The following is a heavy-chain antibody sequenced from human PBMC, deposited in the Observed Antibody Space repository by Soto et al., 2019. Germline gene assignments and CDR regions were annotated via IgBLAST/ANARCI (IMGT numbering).Heavy chain of an antibody. CDR1: GFTVSSKY. J-gene: IGHJ6*04. Sequence: EVQLVESGGGLVQPGGSLRLSCAASGFTVSSKYMSWVRQAPGKGLEWVSLIQSGGYTYYADSVKGRFTISRDSSENTLFLQMNSVSVEDTAMSYFTRAAVYCSGGGSSAVPMDLWGKRTPVTVSA. V-gene: IGHV3-66*01. CDR3: TRAAVYCSGGGSSAVPMDL. CDR2: IQSGGYT. D-gene: IGHD2-15*01.